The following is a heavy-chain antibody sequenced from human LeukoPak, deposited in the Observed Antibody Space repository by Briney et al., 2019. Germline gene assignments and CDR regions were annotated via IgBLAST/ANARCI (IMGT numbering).Heavy chain of an antibody. CDR3: ARGVFGVVPGPFDY. V-gene: IGHV3-21*01. CDR2: ISSSSSYI. J-gene: IGHJ4*02. CDR1: GFTFSSYS. D-gene: IGHD3-3*01. Sequence: GGSLRLSCAASGFTFSSYSMNWVRQAPGKGLEWVSSISSSSSYIYYADSVKGRFTISRDNAKNSLYLQMNSLRAEDTAVYYCARGVFGVVPGPFDYWGQGTLVTVSS.